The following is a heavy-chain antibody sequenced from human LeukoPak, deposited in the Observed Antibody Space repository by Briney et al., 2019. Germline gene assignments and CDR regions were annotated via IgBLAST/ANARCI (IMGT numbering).Heavy chain of an antibody. Sequence: GASVKVSCKASGYTFTVYYMHWVRQASGQGLEYMGWINPNSGGTNYAQKFQGRVTMTRDTSITTAYMELSRLTSDDTAVYYCASENYGSGTYGMDVWGQGTTVTVSS. V-gene: IGHV1-2*02. J-gene: IGHJ6*02. D-gene: IGHD3-10*01. CDR1: GYTFTVYY. CDR2: INPNSGGT. CDR3: ASENYGSGTYGMDV.